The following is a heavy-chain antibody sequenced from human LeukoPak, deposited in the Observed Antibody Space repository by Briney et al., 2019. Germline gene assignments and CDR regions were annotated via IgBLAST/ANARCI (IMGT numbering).Heavy chain of an antibody. J-gene: IGHJ5*02. Sequence: PGGSLRLSCATSGFTFSSSAMSWVRQTPGKGLEWVPTISADGGSTYYADSVKGRFTISRDNSKNTLYLQMNSLRAEDTAVYYCAKVGGSPFAWGQGTLVTVSS. D-gene: IGHD6-13*01. V-gene: IGHV3-23*01. CDR3: AKVGGSPFA. CDR2: ISADGGST. CDR1: GFTFSSSA.